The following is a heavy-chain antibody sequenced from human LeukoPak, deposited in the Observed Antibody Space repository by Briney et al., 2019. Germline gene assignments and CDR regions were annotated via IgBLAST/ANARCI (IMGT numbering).Heavy chain of an antibody. D-gene: IGHD3-16*01. CDR1: GLTVSDVW. Sequence: GGSLRLSCAVSGLTVSDVWMNWVRQSAGRGLEWVGRIKSKMAGGTADYAAPVKGRFTISRDDSRNTVDPQMNGLTVEDTALYYCAWGGAQHYESWGQGTLVTVSS. V-gene: IGHV3-15*07. CDR2: IKSKMAGGTA. CDR3: AWGGAQHYES. J-gene: IGHJ4*02.